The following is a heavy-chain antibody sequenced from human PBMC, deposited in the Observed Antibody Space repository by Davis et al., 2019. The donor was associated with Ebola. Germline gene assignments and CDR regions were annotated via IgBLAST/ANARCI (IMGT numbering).Heavy chain of an antibody. CDR1: GFTFRSYW. Sequence: GESPKTPCAAPGFTFRSYWMSWVRQAPGQGLEWVANIRQDGSAKYYVDSVKGRFTISRDNDKKSLYLQMNRLRAEDTAVYYCARGDYYDSSGYYYDGTYHDAFDIWGQGTLVTVSS. D-gene: IGHD3-22*01. V-gene: IGHV3-7*01. CDR2: IRQDGSAK. CDR3: ARGDYYDSSGYYYDGTYHDAFDI. J-gene: IGHJ3*02.